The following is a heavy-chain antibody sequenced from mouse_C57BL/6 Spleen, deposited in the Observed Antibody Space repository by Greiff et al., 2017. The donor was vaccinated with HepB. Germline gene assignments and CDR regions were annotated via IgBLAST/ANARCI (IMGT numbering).Heavy chain of an antibody. CDR2: IDPEDGDT. Sequence: VQLQQSGAELVRPGASVKLSCTASGFNIKDYYMHWVKQRPEQGLEWIGRIDPEDGDTEYAPKFQGKATMTADTSSNTAYLQLSSLTSEDTAVYYCTTLITTVVATSDYWGQGTTLTVSS. CDR3: TTLITTVVATSDY. V-gene: IGHV14-1*01. CDR1: GFNIKDYY. D-gene: IGHD1-1*01. J-gene: IGHJ2*01.